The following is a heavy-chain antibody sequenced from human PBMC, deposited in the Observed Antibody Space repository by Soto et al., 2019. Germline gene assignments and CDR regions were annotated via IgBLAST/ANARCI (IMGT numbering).Heavy chain of an antibody. Sequence: SETLSLTCTVSGGSISSSSYYWGWIRQPPGKGLEWIGSIYYSGSTYYNPSLKSRVTISVDTSKNQFSLKLSSVTAADTAVYYCASSSSDYDFWSGYYPSSHAFDIWGQGTMVTVSS. J-gene: IGHJ3*02. V-gene: IGHV4-39*01. CDR2: IYYSGST. CDR1: GGSISSSSYY. D-gene: IGHD3-3*01. CDR3: ASSSSDYDFWSGYYPSSHAFDI.